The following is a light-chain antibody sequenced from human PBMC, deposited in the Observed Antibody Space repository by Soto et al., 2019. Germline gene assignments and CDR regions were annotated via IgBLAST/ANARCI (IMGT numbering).Light chain of an antibody. CDR2: KAS. CDR3: QQYNSYPWT. Sequence: DIQMTQSPSTLSASVGDRVTITCRASQSISSWLAWYQQKPGKAPNLLIYKASSLESGVPSRFSGSGSGTEFTLTICSLQPDDFATYYGQQYNSYPWTFGQGTKVEIK. CDR1: QSISSW. V-gene: IGKV1-5*03. J-gene: IGKJ1*01.